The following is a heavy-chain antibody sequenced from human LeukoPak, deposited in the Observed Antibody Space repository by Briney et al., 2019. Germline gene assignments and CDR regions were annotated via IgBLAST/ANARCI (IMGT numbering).Heavy chain of an antibody. D-gene: IGHD3-10*01. CDR1: GYTFTSYA. CDR2: INPNSGGT. CDR3: ARGVALAGFGELFY. Sequence: ASVKVSCKASGYTFTSYAMNWVRQAPGQGLEWMGWINPNSGGTNYAQKFQGRVTMTRDTSISTAYMELSRLRSDDTAVYYCARGVALAGFGELFYWGQGTLVTVSS. J-gene: IGHJ4*02. V-gene: IGHV1-2*02.